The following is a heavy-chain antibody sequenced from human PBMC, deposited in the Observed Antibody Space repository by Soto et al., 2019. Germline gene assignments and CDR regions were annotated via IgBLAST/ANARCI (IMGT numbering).Heavy chain of an antibody. D-gene: IGHD5-12*01. V-gene: IGHV3-23*01. CDR1: GFTFSSYA. CDR3: AKAKVAAPRGYHGMDV. J-gene: IGHJ6*02. CDR2: ISGSGGST. Sequence: PGGSLRLSCAASGFTFSSYAMSWVRQAPGKGLEWVSAISGSGGSTYYADSVKGRFTISRDNSKNTLYLQMNSLRAEDTAVYYCAKAKVAAPRGYHGMDVWGQGTTVTVSS.